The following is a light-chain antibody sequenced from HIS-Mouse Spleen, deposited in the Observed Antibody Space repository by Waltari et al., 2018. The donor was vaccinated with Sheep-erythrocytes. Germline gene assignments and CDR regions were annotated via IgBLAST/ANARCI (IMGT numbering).Light chain of an antibody. V-gene: IGLV2-14*03. CDR2: DVT. J-gene: IGLJ1*01. Sequence: QSALTQPASVSGSPGQSITISCTGTSSDVGGYNFVSWYQQHPGKAPKLIIYDVTNRPSGFSNRFSGASSGNTASLTISGLQAEDEADYYCSSHTSSSSLVVGTGTKVTVL. CDR1: SSDVGGYNF. CDR3: SSHTSSSSLV.